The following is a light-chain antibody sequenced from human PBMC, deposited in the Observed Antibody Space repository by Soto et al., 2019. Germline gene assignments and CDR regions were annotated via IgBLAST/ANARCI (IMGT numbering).Light chain of an antibody. CDR3: QQYNNWLGT. J-gene: IGKJ1*01. Sequence: IGMTQSAAALSVSTGERATLSCRASQSVSSNLAWYQQKPGQAPRLLIYGASTRATGIPAKFSGSGSGTEFTLTISSLQSEDFAVYYCQQYNNWLGTFGQGTKVDI. CDR1: QSVSSN. V-gene: IGKV3-15*01. CDR2: GAS.